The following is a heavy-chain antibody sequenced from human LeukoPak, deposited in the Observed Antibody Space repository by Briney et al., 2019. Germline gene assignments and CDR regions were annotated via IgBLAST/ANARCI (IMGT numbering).Heavy chain of an antibody. CDR2: IYSGGST. J-gene: IGHJ4*02. V-gene: IGHV3-66*01. CDR3: ASLTGYCSGGSCQSGY. Sequence: GGSLRLSCAASGFTFSDYYMSWVRQAPGKGLEWVSVIYSGGSTYYADSVKGRFTISRDNSRNTLYLQMKSLRAEDTAVYYCASLTGYCSGGSCQSGYWGQGTLVTVSS. D-gene: IGHD2-15*01. CDR1: GFTFSDYY.